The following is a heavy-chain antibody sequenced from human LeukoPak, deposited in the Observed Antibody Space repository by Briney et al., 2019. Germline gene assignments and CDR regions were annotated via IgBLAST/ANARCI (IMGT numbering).Heavy chain of an antibody. Sequence: ASVKVSCKASGYTFTSYYMHWVRQAPGQGLEWMGIINPSGGSTNYAQKFQGRVTITADKTTSAAYMELSSLRSEDAAVYYCASEVAARRGSWFDPWGQGTLVTVSS. CDR1: GYTFTSYY. CDR2: INPSGGST. D-gene: IGHD6-6*01. V-gene: IGHV1-46*01. J-gene: IGHJ5*02. CDR3: ASEVAARRGSWFDP.